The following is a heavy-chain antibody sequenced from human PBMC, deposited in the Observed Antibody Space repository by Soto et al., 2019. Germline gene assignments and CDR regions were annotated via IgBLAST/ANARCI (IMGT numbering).Heavy chain of an antibody. J-gene: IGHJ4*02. CDR2: IYYTGST. Sequence: QVQLQESGPGLVKASETLSLTCTVFGASVSSGTYYWSWIRQAPGKGLEWVGHIYYTGSTNYNPSLNNRVTISVHTSTNHFSLQLTSVTAADTAVYYCARGAVFSYASTCFYIWGQGTLVTVSS. V-gene: IGHV4-61*03. D-gene: IGHD3-16*01. CDR1: GASVSSGTYY. CDR3: ARGAVFSYASTCFYI.